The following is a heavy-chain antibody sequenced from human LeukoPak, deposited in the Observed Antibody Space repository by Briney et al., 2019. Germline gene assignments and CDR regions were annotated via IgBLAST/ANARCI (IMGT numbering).Heavy chain of an antibody. V-gene: IGHV3-11*04. CDR1: GGSISSYY. D-gene: IGHD6-13*01. J-gene: IGHJ4*02. CDR2: ISSRSSAI. Sequence: LSLTCTVSGGSISSYYWSWIRRPPGKGLEWVSYISSRSSAIYYADSVKGRFTISRDNAKNALYLQMNSLRDEDTAVYYCARDQGEELIAGAQLGDYWGQGTLVTVSS. CDR3: ARDQGEELIAGAQLGDY.